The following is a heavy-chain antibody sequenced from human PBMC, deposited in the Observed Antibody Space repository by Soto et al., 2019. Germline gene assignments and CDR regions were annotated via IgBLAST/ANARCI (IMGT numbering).Heavy chain of an antibody. CDR1: GCTFTGYY. Sequence: ASVKVSCKASGCTFTGYYIHWMRQAPGQGLEWMGCIIPSSADTNYAQKFQGRVTMTRDTSIYTAYMELSGLRSDATAVYYYARAHPITPLISYIDPWGQGTLVPVT. D-gene: IGHD5-18*01. CDR2: IIPSSADT. CDR3: ARAHPITPLISYIDP. V-gene: IGHV1-2*02. J-gene: IGHJ5*02.